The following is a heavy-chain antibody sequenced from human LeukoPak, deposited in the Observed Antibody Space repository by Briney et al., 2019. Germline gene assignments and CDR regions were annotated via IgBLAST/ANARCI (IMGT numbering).Heavy chain of an antibody. CDR2: ISSRDSHI. J-gene: IGHJ4*02. V-gene: IGHV3-21*01. Sequence: GGSLRLSCAASGFTFSDYTMNWVRQAPGRGLEWGSLISSRDSHIYYADSVKGRFTISRDNAKNSLYLQMSSLRADDTAVYYCARFRRDTALVYFDYWGQGTLVTVSS. D-gene: IGHD5-18*01. CDR3: ARFRRDTALVYFDY. CDR1: GFTFSDYT.